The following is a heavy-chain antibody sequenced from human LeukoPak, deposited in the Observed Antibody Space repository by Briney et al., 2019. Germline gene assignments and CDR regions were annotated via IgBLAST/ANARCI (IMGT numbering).Heavy chain of an antibody. CDR3: ALAPQGGYYGDY. Sequence: PSETLSLTCTVSGGSISSSSYYWGWIRQPPGKGLEWIGSIYYSGSTYYNPSLKSRVTISVDTSKNQFSLKLSSVTAADTAVYYCALAPQGGYYGDYWGQGTLVTVSS. CDR2: IYYSGST. V-gene: IGHV4-39*07. CDR1: GGSISSSSYY. J-gene: IGHJ4*02. D-gene: IGHD3-22*01.